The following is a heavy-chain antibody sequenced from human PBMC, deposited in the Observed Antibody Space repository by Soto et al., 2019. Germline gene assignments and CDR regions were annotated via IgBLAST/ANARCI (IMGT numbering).Heavy chain of an antibody. CDR3: ARGRYGDY. D-gene: IGHD1-1*01. CDR2: ISAHNGNT. V-gene: IGHV1-18*01. J-gene: IGHJ4*02. Sequence: QVHLVQSGAEVKKPGASVKVSCKASGYTFTSYGITWVRQAPGQGLEWMGWISAHNGNTDSAQKLQGRVIVTRATSTSPAYMALRSQRSDDTAVYYCARGRYGDYWGQGPVVTVSS. CDR1: GYTFTSYG.